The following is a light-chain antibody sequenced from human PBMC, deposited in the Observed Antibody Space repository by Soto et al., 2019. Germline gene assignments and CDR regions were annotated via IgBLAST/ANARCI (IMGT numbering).Light chain of an antibody. Sequence: EIVLTQSPGTLSLSPGERATLSCRASQSVPSDWLAWYRHKPGQAPRLLIYGASSRATGVPDRVRGSGTGIAFTRKINRLELEDFAVYYGQQYGNFPYTFGLGPQMEMK. CDR2: GAS. J-gene: IGKJ2*01. CDR3: QQYGNFPYT. V-gene: IGKV3-20*01. CDR1: QSVPSDW.